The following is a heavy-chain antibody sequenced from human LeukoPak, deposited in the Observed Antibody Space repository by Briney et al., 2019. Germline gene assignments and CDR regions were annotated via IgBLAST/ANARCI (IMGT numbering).Heavy chain of an antibody. CDR1: GGSVISGSYY. D-gene: IGHD1-14*01. Sequence: SETLSLTCTVSGGSVISGSYYWSWIRQPPGKGLEWIGYIYYTGSTNYNPSLKSRVIISVDTSKNQFSLKVSSVTAADTAVYYCTRGWSPDFDYWGQGTLVTVSS. CDR3: TRGWSPDFDY. CDR2: IYYTGST. J-gene: IGHJ4*02. V-gene: IGHV4-61*01.